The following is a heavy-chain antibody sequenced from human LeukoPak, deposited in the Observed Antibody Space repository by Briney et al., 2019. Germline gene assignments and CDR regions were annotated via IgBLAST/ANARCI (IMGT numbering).Heavy chain of an antibody. CDR3: VRSSSDWFPDY. V-gene: IGHV6-1*01. J-gene: IGHJ4*02. CDR2: TYYRSKWYN. D-gene: IGHD6-19*01. CDR1: GDSVSSNSVT. Sequence: SQTLSLTCAISGDSVSSNSVTWNWIRQSPSRGLEWLGRTYYRSKWYNDYAVSVKSRITINPDISKNQFSLQLNSVTPEDTAVYYCVRSSSDWFPDYWGQGTLVTVSS.